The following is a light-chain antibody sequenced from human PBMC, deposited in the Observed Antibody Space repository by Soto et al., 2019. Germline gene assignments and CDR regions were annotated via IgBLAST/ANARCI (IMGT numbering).Light chain of an antibody. CDR3: QQLNVYPLT. CDR2: TAS. CDR1: QCVSSY. J-gene: IGKJ4*01. Sequence: DIQLTQSPSFLSASVGDRVTITCRASQCVSSYLAWYQQKPGKAPKLLIYTASTMQSGVPSRLSGSGSGIEFTLTIISLETQDFKTYYCQQLNVYPLTFGGGTKLEIK. V-gene: IGKV1-9*01.